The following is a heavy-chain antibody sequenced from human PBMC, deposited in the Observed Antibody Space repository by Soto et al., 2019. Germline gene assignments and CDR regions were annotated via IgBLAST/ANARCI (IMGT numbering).Heavy chain of an antibody. V-gene: IGHV3-23*01. CDR2: ISDSGATT. CDR1: GFPFGENA. D-gene: IGHD6-19*01. Sequence: VGSLRLSCAASGFPFGENAMSWVRQAPGKGLEWVSGISDSGATTYYADSVRGRFTISRDNSKNTLYLQMKSLRAEDSASYYCAKEDTSSGSLDYWGQGALVTVSS. J-gene: IGHJ4*02. CDR3: AKEDTSSGSLDY.